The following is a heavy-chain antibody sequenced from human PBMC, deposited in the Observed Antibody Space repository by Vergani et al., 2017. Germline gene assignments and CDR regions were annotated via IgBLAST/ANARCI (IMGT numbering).Heavy chain of an antibody. CDR3: TRSECSGTTCYGHYFDL. D-gene: IGHD2-15*01. CDR1: GFSFTGYA. J-gene: IGHJ4*01. CDR2: IKSDGRT. Sequence: EVQLLESGGGLVQPGGSLRLSCEASGFSFTGYAMNWVRQAPGKGLEWVSVIKSDGRTSYAESVMSRLTISRDNFRNSVYLQMNILRVEDTGVYYCTRSECSGTTCYGHYFDLWGHGTLVTVSS. V-gene: IGHV3-66*02.